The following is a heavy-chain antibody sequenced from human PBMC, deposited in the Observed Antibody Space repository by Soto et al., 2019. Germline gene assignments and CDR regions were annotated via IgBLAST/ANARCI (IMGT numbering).Heavy chain of an antibody. V-gene: IGHV5-51*01. CDR3: ARHNNGYYDSSGYYAAYWLDH. Sequence: PGESLKISYKGSGYSFTSYWIGWVRQMPGKGLEWMGIIYPGDSDTRYSPSFQGQVTISADKSISTAYLQWSSLKASDTAMYYCARHNNGYYDSSGYYAAYWLDHWGQGTLVTVSS. J-gene: IGHJ4*02. CDR2: IYPGDSDT. D-gene: IGHD3-22*01. CDR1: GYSFTSYW.